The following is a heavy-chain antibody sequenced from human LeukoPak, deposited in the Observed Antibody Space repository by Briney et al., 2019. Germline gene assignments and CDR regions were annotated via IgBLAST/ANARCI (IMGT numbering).Heavy chain of an antibody. CDR1: GVSISSGSYY. J-gene: IGHJ3*02. V-gene: IGHV4-61*02. Sequence: SQTLSLTCTVSGVSISSGSYYWSWIGQPAGKGLEWIGSIYTSGSTNYDPSPKDRVPISVATSKNQFSLKLSSVNAAATAVYYCARSSWGTNAFDIWGQGTMVTVSS. CDR3: ARSSWGTNAFDI. D-gene: IGHD3-16*01. CDR2: IYTSGST.